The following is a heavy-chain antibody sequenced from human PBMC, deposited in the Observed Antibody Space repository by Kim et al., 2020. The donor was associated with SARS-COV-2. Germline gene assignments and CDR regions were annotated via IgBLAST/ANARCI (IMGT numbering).Heavy chain of an antibody. CDR3: AGPGMVRGDRFDP. J-gene: IGHJ5*02. V-gene: IGHV4-39*01. CDR1: GGSISSSSYY. Sequence: SETLSLTCTVSGGSISSSSYYWGWIRQPPGKGLEWIGSIYYSGSTYYNPSLKSRVTISVDTSKNQFSLKLSSVTAADTAVYYCAGPGMVRGDRFDPWGQGTLVTVSS. CDR2: IYYSGST. D-gene: IGHD3-10*01.